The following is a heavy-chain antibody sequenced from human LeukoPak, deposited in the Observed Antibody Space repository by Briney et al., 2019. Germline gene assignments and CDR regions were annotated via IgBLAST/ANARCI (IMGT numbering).Heavy chain of an antibody. J-gene: IGHJ5*02. CDR3: ARVNGDYESWFDP. D-gene: IGHD4-17*01. CDR1: GYTFTKYG. Sequence: GASVKVSCKASGYTFTKYGITWVRQAPGQGLEWMGWISTYNGNTNYAQKLQGRVTMTTDTSTSTAYMELRSLRSDDTAVYYCARVNGDYESWFDPWGQGTLVTVSS. CDR2: ISTYNGNT. V-gene: IGHV1-18*01.